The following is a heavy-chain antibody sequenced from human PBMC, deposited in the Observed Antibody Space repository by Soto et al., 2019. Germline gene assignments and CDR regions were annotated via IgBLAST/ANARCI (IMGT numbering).Heavy chain of an antibody. CDR1: GGSVSGYY. CDR3: ARGQDSAKIGY. V-gene: IGHV4-34*01. CDR2: IHPSGVN. J-gene: IGHJ4*02. Sequence: WETLSLTCAVHGGSVSGYYWTWIRQPPGKGLEWIGEIHPSGVNNYNASLSSRVAMSLDSSKNQFSLTLTSIIVADTAVYYCARGQDSAKIGYWGPGTLVTVSS. D-gene: IGHD5-18*01.